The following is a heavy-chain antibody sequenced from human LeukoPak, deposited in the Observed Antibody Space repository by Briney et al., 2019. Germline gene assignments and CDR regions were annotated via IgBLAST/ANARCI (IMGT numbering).Heavy chain of an antibody. CDR1: GGTFSSYA. V-gene: IGHV1-2*02. D-gene: IGHD1-26*01. CDR3: ARGSGSYYGY. Sequence: ASVKVSCKASGGTFSSYAISWVRQAPGQGLEWMGWINPNSGGTNYAQKFQGRVTMTRDTSISTAYMELIRLRSDDTAVYYCARGSGSYYGYWGQGTLVTVSS. J-gene: IGHJ4*02. CDR2: INPNSGGT.